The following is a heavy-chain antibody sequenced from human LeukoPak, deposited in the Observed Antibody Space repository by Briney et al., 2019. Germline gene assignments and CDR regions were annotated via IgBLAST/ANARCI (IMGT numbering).Heavy chain of an antibody. V-gene: IGHV4-34*01. J-gene: IGHJ4*02. D-gene: IGHD6-13*01. CDR1: GGSFSGYY. Sequence: SETLSLTCAVYGGSFSGYYWSWIRQPPGKGLEWIGEINHSGSTNYNPSLKSRVTISVDTSKNQFSLKLSSVTAADTAVYYCARETLQQLLFDYWGQGTLVTLSS. CDR2: INHSGST. CDR3: ARETLQQLLFDY.